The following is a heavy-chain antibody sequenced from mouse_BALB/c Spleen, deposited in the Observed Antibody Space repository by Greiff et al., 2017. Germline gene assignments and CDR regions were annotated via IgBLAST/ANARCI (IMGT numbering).Heavy chain of an antibody. CDR2: INPSNGGT. D-gene: IGHD2-14*01. CDR3: TRSRYYRYEYYFDY. J-gene: IGHJ2*01. CDR1: GYTFTSYY. Sequence: QVQLQQSGAELVKPGASVKLSCKASGYTFTSYYMYWVKQRPRQGLEWIGEINPSNGGTNFNEKFKSKATLTVDKSSSTAYMQLSSLTSEDSAVYYCTRSRYYRYEYYFDYWGQGTTLTVSS. V-gene: IGHV1S81*02.